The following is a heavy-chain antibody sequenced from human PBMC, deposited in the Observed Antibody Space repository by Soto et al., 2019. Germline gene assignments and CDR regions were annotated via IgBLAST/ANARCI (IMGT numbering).Heavy chain of an antibody. CDR1: GYTFTSYA. CDR2: INAGNGNT. CDR3: ARELFSSYYFDY. J-gene: IGHJ4*02. Sequence: ASVKVSCKASGYTFTSYAMHWVRQAPVQRLEWMGWINAGNGNTKYSQKFQGRVTITRDTSASTVSMELSSLRSDDTAIYYCARELFSSYYFDYWGQGTLVTVSS. V-gene: IGHV1-3*01.